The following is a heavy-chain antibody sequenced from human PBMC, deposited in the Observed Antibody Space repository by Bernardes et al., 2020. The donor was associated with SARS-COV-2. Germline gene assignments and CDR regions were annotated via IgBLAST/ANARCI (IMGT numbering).Heavy chain of an antibody. Sequence: SETLSLTCTVSGGSFSSSSYYWDWIRQPKGKGLEWIGSHYYSGSTYYNPSLKSRVTISVDTSKNQFSLKLSSVTAADTAVYYCASHDYSLMGDWFDHWGQGTLVTVSS. D-gene: IGHD4-4*01. CDR3: ASHDYSLMGDWFDH. CDR2: HYYSGST. CDR1: GGSFSSSSYY. J-gene: IGHJ5*02. V-gene: IGHV4-39*01.